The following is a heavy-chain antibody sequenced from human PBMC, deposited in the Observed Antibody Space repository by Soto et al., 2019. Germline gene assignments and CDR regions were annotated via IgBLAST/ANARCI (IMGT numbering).Heavy chain of an antibody. Sequence: PSETLSLTCTVSGGSISTYYWNWIRQPPGKGLEWIGYIYYSGTTNYSPSLKSRVTISVDRSKNQFSLKLSSVTAADTAVYYCAGICYYHNSGMDVWGQGTTVTVPS. CDR1: GGSISTYY. CDR2: IYYSGTT. V-gene: IGHV4-59*12. J-gene: IGHJ6*02. D-gene: IGHD3-22*01. CDR3: AGICYYHNSGMDV.